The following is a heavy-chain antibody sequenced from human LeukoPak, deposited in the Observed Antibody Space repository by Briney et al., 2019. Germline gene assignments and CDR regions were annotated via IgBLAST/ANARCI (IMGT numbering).Heavy chain of an antibody. Sequence: PSETLSLTCAVYGGSFSGYYWSWIRQPPGKGLEWIGEINHSGSTNYNPSLKSRVTISVDTSKNQFSLKLSSVTAADTAVYYCARWRGAVDLWGRGTLVTVSS. CDR3: ARWRGAVDL. J-gene: IGHJ2*01. D-gene: IGHD5-12*01. CDR2: INHSGST. V-gene: IGHV4-34*01. CDR1: GGSFSGYY.